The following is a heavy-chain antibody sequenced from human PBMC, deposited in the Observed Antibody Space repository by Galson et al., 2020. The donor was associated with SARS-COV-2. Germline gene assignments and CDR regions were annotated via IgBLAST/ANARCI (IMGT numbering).Heavy chain of an antibody. D-gene: IGHD7-27*01. CDR1: GFTFSSYW. V-gene: IGHV3-74*01. Sequence: ALHGESLKISCAVPGFTFSSYWMHWVRQAPGKGLVWVSRIYSEGSSPSYADSVKGRFTISGDNAKNTLYLQMNSLRAEDTAVYYCARGDMGNDYFDYWGQGTLVTVSS. CDR2: IYSEGSSP. CDR3: ARGDMGNDYFDY. J-gene: IGHJ4*02.